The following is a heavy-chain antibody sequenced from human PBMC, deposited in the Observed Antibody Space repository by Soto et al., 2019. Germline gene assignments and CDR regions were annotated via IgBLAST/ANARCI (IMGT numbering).Heavy chain of an antibody. CDR3: ARHDYDFWSGYDENYYYGKDV. V-gene: IGHV4-39*01. D-gene: IGHD3-3*01. J-gene: IGHJ6*02. CDR2: IYYSGST. CDR1: GGSISSSSYY. Sequence: PSETLSLTCTVSGGSISSSSYYWGWIRQPPGKGLEWIGSIYYSGSTYYNPSLKSRVTISVDTSKNQFSLKLSSVTAADTAVYYCARHDYDFWSGYDENYYYGKDVWGQGTTVTVSS.